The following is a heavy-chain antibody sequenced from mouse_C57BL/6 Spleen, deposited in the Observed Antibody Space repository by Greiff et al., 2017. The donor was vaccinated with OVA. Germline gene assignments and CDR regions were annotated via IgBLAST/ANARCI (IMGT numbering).Heavy chain of an antibody. J-gene: IGHJ3*01. V-gene: IGHV1-26*01. CDR2: INPNNGGT. CDR3: AREANYYGSSPWFAY. D-gene: IGHD1-1*01. Sequence: EVQLQQSGPELVKPGASVKISCKASGYTFTDYYMNWVKQSHGKSLEWIGDINPNNGGTSYNQKFKGKATLTVDKSSSTAYMELRSLTSEDSAVYYCAREANYYGSSPWFAYWGQGTLVTVSA. CDR1: GYTFTDYY.